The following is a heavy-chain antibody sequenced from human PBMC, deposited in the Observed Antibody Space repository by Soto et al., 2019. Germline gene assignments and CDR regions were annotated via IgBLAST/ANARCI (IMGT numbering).Heavy chain of an antibody. CDR3: ARDNWNYGYYYGMDV. D-gene: IGHD1-7*01. CDR2: ISSSSSTI. J-gene: IGHJ6*02. V-gene: IGHV3-48*02. CDR1: GFTFSSYS. Sequence: PGGSLRLSCAASGFTFSSYSMNWVRQAPGKGLEWVSYISSSSSTIYYADSVKGRFTISRDNAKNSLYLQMNSLRDEDTAVYYCARDNWNYGYYYGMDVWGQGTTVTAP.